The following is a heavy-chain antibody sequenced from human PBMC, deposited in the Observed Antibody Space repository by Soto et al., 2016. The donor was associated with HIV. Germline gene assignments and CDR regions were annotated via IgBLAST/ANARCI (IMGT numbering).Heavy chain of an antibody. D-gene: IGHD6-13*01. CDR2: ISSSSSYI. V-gene: IGHV3-21*01. J-gene: IGHJ4*02. Sequence: EVQVVESGGGLVKPGRSLRLSCAASGFIFSSYSMNWVRQTPGKGLEWVSSISSSSSYIYYADSVKGRFTISRDNAKNLLYLQMNSLRAEDTAVYYCARAETYSSSYQDWGQGTLVTVSS. CDR1: GFIFSSYS. CDR3: ARAETYSSSYQD.